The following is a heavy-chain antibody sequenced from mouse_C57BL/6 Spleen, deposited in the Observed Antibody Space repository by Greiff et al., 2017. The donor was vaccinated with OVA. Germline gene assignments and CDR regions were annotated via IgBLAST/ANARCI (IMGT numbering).Heavy chain of an antibody. V-gene: IGHV1-4*01. CDR2: INPSSGYT. CDR3: ARSEESYDYDGPWFAY. CDR1: GYTFTSYT. J-gene: IGHJ3*01. D-gene: IGHD2-4*01. Sequence: VKLQQSGAELARPGASVKMSCKASGYTFTSYTMHWVKQRPGQGLEWIGYINPSSGYTKYNQKFKDKATLTADKSSSTAYMQLSSLTSEDSAVYYCARSEESYDYDGPWFAYWGQGTLVTVSA.